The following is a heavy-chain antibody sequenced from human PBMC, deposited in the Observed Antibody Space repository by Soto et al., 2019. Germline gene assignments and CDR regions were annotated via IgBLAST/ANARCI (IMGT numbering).Heavy chain of an antibody. CDR3: ARGFRGCDADWFDP. CDR1: GYTFTSYA. V-gene: IGHV1-3*01. Sequence: QVQLVQSGAEVKKPGASVTVSCKASGYTFTSYAMHWVRQAPGQRLEWMGWINAGNGNTKYSQKFQGRVTITRDTSASTAYMELSSLRSEDTAVYYCARGFRGCDADWFDPWGQGTLVTVSS. J-gene: IGHJ5*02. CDR2: INAGNGNT. D-gene: IGHD2-21*02.